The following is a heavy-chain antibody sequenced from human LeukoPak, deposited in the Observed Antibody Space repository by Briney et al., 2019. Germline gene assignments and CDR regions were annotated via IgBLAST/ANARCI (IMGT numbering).Heavy chain of an antibody. J-gene: IGHJ4*02. CDR3: ARETYDKALDY. Sequence: ASVTVSCKASGYTFTGYYMHWVRQAPGQGLEWMGWINPNNGGTNFAKKFQGRVTMTRDTSITTGYMALSRLISDDTAFYYCARETYDKALDYWGQGSLVTVSS. V-gene: IGHV1-2*02. CDR2: INPNNGGT. CDR1: GYTFTGYY. D-gene: IGHD2-8*01.